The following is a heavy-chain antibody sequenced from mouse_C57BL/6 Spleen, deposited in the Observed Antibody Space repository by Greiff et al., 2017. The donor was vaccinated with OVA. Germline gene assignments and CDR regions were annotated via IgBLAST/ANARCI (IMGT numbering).Heavy chain of an antibody. CDR1: GYTFTSYW. V-gene: IGHV1-52*01. D-gene: IGHD1-1*01. Sequence: QVQLQQSGAELVRPGSSVKLSCKASGYTFTSYWMHWVKQRPIQGLEWIGNIDPSDSETHYNQKFKDKATLTVDKSSSTAYMQLSSLTSEDSAVYYCATDVGSSEGYAMDYWGQGTSVTVSS. J-gene: IGHJ4*01. CDR3: ATDVGSSEGYAMDY. CDR2: IDPSDSET.